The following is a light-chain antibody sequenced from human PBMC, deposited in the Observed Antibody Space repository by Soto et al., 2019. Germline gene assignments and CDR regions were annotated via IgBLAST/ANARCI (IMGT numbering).Light chain of an antibody. Sequence: QSALTEAAFGSGSPGQSITVSCTGTSRDSGHYGYVSWYQQHPGKAPKLMIYHVTYRPSGVSNRYSGSKSGNSASLTISGLQADDEADYYCCSLTTSHTYVFGSGTKVTVL. CDR2: HVT. CDR1: SRDSGHYGY. V-gene: IGLV2-14*03. CDR3: CSLTTSHTYV. J-gene: IGLJ1*01.